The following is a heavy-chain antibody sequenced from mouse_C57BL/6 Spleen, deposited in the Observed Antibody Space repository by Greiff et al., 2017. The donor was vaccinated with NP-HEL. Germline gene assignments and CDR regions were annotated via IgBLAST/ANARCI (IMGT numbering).Heavy chain of an antibody. D-gene: IGHD1-1*01. Sequence: EVQLQQSGTVLARPGASVKMSCKTSGYTFTSYWMHWVKQRPGQGLEWIGAIYPGNSDTSYNQKFKGQAKLTVGTSASTAYVELSSLTNAGSAVYYCTGYYGSSGYWGQGTTLTVSS. J-gene: IGHJ2*01. CDR1: GYTFTSYW. CDR2: IYPGNSDT. V-gene: IGHV1-5*01. CDR3: TGYYGSSGY.